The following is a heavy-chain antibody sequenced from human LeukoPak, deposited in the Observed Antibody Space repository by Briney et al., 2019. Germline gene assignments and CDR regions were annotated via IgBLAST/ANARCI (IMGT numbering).Heavy chain of an antibody. CDR2: INPNSGGT. D-gene: IGHD4-17*01. CDR3: AIGGMTAVIPYYYYGMDV. V-gene: IGHV1-2*02. J-gene: IGHJ6*02. Sequence: ASVKVSCKASGYTFTGYYMHWVRQAPGQGLEWMGWINPNSGGTNYAQKFQGRVTMTRDTSISTAYMELSRLRSDDTAVYYCAIGGMTAVIPYYYYGMDVWGQGTTVTVSS. CDR1: GYTFTGYY.